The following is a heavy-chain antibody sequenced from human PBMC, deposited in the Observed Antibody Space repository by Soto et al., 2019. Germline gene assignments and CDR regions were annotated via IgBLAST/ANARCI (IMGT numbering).Heavy chain of an antibody. D-gene: IGHD6-19*01. CDR2: IYHSGST. CDR1: GGSISSSNW. J-gene: IGHJ6*02. CDR3: ARAGAIAVAGTGGGNYYYYGMDV. V-gene: IGHV4-4*02. Sequence: SETLSLTCAVSGGSISSSNWWSWVRQPPGKGLEWIGEIYHSGSTNYNPSLKSRVTISVDKSKNQFSLKLSSVTAADTAVYYCARAGAIAVAGTGGGNYYYYGMDVWGQGTTVTVSS.